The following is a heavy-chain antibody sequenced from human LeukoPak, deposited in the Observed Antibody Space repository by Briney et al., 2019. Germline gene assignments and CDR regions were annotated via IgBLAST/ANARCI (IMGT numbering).Heavy chain of an antibody. CDR3: VRDNDSIFDY. Sequence: GGSLRLSCAASGFTFSSFWMHWVRQAPGKGLMCVSRMHSDGSTTTYADSVKGRFTISRDNARNTLYLQMNSLRAEDTAVYYCVRDNDSIFDYWGQGTLVTVSS. V-gene: IGHV3-74*03. CDR2: MHSDGSTT. CDR1: GFTFSSFW. J-gene: IGHJ4*02. D-gene: IGHD1-1*01.